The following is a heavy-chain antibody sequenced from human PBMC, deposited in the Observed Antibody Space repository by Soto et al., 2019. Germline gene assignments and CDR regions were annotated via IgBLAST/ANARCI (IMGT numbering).Heavy chain of an antibody. J-gene: IGHJ6*02. CDR1: GYTFTSYD. D-gene: IGHD6-13*01. CDR2: MNPNSGNT. CDR3: ASSGGMAAAGTGYYYYGMDV. Sequence: ASVKVSCKASGYTFTSYDINWVRQATGQGLEWMGWMNPNSGNTGYAQKFQGRVTMTRNTSISTAYMELSSLRSEGTAVYYCASSGGMAAAGTGYYYYGMDVWGQGTTVTVSS. V-gene: IGHV1-8*01.